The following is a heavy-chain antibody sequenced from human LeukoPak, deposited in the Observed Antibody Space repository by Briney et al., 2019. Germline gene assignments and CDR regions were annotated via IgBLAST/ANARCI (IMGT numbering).Heavy chain of an antibody. V-gene: IGHV3-66*01. CDR3: AREGLAAAGGYFDY. D-gene: IGHD6-13*01. Sequence: GGSLRLSCAASGFTVSSNYMSWVRQAPGKGLEWVSVIYSGGSTYYSDSVKGRFTISRDNSKNTLYLQMNSLRAEDTAVYYCAREGLAAAGGYFDYWGQGTLVTVSS. CDR2: IYSGGST. J-gene: IGHJ4*02. CDR1: GFTVSSNY.